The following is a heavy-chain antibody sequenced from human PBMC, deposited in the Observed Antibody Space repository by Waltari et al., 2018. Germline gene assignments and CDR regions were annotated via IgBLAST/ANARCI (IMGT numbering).Heavy chain of an antibody. D-gene: IGHD6-13*01. CDR2: INHSGST. V-gene: IGHV4-34*01. J-gene: IGHJ3*02. CDR1: GGSFSGYY. Sequence: QVQLQQWGAGLLKPSETLSLTCAVYGGSFSGYYWSWIRQPPGKGLEWIGEINHSGSTNSNPSLKSRVTISVDTSKNHFSLKLSAVTAADTAVYYCARGPRGTAAAGTGSAGAFDIWGQGTMVTVSS. CDR3: ARGPRGTAAAGTGSAGAFDI.